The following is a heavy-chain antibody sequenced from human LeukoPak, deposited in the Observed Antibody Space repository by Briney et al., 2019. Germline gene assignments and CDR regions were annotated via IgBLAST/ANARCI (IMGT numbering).Heavy chain of an antibody. CDR3: ARWYYYDSSGCFDY. Sequence: SETLSLTCTVSGGSISSYYWSWIRQPPGKGLEWIRYIYYSGSTNYNPSLKSRVTISVDTSKNQFSLKLSSVTAADTAVYYCARWYYYDSSGCFDYWGQGTLVTVSS. CDR2: IYYSGST. CDR1: GGSISSYY. V-gene: IGHV4-59*01. D-gene: IGHD3-22*01. J-gene: IGHJ4*02.